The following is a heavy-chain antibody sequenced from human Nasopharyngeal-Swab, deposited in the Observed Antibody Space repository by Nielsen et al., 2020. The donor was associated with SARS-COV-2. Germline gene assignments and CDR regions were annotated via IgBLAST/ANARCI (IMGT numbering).Heavy chain of an antibody. J-gene: IGHJ4*02. CDR3: ARAGSSGYYETIDY. V-gene: IGHV4-34*01. D-gene: IGHD3-22*01. CDR2: INHSGST. Sequence: SETLSLTCAVYGGSFSGYYWSWIRQPPGKGLEWIGEINHSGSTNYNSSLKSRVTISIDTSKNQFSLKLSSVTAADTAVYYCARAGSSGYYETIDYWGQGTLVTVSS. CDR1: GGSFSGYY.